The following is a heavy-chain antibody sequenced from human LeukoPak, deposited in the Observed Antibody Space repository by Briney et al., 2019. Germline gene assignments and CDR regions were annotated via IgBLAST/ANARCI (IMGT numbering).Heavy chain of an antibody. D-gene: IGHD2-8*02. V-gene: IGHV3-23*01. CDR2: INGAGSNT. CDR1: GVTFSNYA. CDR3: AKADIVLVVYAMGAFDI. Sequence: GGSLRLSCAASGVTFSNYAMTWVRQAPGKGLEWVSSINGAGSNTYYADSVKGRFTISRDNSKNTLYLQMNSLRAEDTAVYYCAKADIVLVVYAMGAFDIWGQGTMVTVSS. J-gene: IGHJ3*02.